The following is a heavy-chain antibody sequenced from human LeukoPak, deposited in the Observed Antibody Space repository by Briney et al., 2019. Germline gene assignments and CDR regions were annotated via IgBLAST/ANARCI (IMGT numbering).Heavy chain of an antibody. Sequence: SQTLSLTCAISGDSVSSNSAAWNWIRQSPSRGLEWLGRTYYRSKWYNGYAVSVKSRITITPDTSKNQFSLQMNSVTPEDTAVYYCAREAQGDKPYYYYGMDVWGQGTTVIVSS. CDR1: GDSVSSNSAA. CDR3: AREAQGDKPYYYYGMDV. J-gene: IGHJ6*02. CDR2: TYYRSKWYN. D-gene: IGHD3-10*01. V-gene: IGHV6-1*01.